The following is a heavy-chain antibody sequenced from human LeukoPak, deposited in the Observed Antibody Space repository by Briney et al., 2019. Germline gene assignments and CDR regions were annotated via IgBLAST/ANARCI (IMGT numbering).Heavy chain of an antibody. Sequence: QPGGSLRLSCAASGFTFSSYWMHWVRQAPGKGPEWVANIKQDGSEKYNVDSVKGRFTISRDNAKNSLYLQMNSLRAEDTAVYYCARDRVDSSDWETYFDYWGQGTLVTVSS. V-gene: IGHV3-7*01. D-gene: IGHD6-19*01. CDR2: IKQDGSEK. CDR3: ARDRVDSSDWETYFDY. J-gene: IGHJ4*02. CDR1: GFTFSSYW.